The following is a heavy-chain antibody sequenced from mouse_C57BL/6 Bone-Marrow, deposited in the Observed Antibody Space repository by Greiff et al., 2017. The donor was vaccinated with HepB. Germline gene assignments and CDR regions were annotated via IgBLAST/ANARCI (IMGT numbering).Heavy chain of an antibody. J-gene: IGHJ2*01. CDR3: ARGGPYYYGSSCDYFDY. CDR1: GYTFTSYG. D-gene: IGHD1-1*01. V-gene: IGHV1-81*01. Sequence: QVQLKQSGAELARPGASVKLSCKASGYTFTSYGISWVKQSTGQGLEWIGEIYPRSGNTYYNEKFKGKATLTADKSSSTAYMELRSLTSEDSAVYFCARGGPYYYGSSCDYFDYWGQGTTLTVSS. CDR2: IYPRSGNT.